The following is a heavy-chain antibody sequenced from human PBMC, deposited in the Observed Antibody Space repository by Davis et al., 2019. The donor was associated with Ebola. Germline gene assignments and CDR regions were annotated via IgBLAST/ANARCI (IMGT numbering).Heavy chain of an antibody. CDR1: GFTFSDYY. J-gene: IGHJ6*02. CDR3: ARQWVDAYGRDV. D-gene: IGHD6-19*01. CDR2: ISSSGSTI. Sequence: GESLKISCAASGFTFSDYYMSWIRQAPGKGLEWVSYISSSGSTIYYADSVKGRFTISRDNAKNSLYLQMNSLRAEDTAVYYCARQWVDAYGRDVWGQGATVTVSS. V-gene: IGHV3-11*01.